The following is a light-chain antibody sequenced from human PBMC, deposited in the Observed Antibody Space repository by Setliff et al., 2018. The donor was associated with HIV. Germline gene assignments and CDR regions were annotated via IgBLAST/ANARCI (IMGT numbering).Light chain of an antibody. CDR1: SDDLGQYNY. V-gene: IGLV2-14*03. CDR3: FSYSRSSVPYV. CDR2: DVR. J-gene: IGLJ1*01. Sequence: QSVLTQPASLSGSPGQTITISCSGTSDDLGQYNYVSWYQQRPGKAPKLIIYDVRFRPSGTSNRFSASKSGNTASLTISGLQSEDEADYYCFSYSRSSVPYVFGSGTKVTVL.